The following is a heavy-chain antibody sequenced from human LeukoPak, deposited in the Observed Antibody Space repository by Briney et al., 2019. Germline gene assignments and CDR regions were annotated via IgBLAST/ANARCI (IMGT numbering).Heavy chain of an antibody. J-gene: IGHJ4*02. V-gene: IGHV3-74*01. Sequence: GGSLRLSCAASAFSFSKFALIWVRQAPGKGLVWVSRIKDDGSHTNYADSVKGRFTISRDNAKNTLSLQMNSLRAEDTAVYYCARGSGIITGIDEWGQGTLVTVSS. CDR2: IKDDGSHT. CDR1: AFSFSKFA. CDR3: ARGSGIITGIDE. D-gene: IGHD6-25*01.